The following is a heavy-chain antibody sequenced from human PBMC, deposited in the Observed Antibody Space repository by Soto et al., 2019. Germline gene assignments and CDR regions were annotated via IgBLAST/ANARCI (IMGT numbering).Heavy chain of an antibody. V-gene: IGHV2-26*01. CDR3: ARALDDFWSGYTIDY. D-gene: IGHD3-3*01. Sequence: QVTLKESGPVLVKPTETLTLTCTVSGFSLSNARMGVSWIRQPPGKALEWLAHIFSNDEKSYSTSLKSRLTISKDPSKSQVVLTMTNMDPVDTATYYCARALDDFWSGYTIDYWGQGTLVTVSS. J-gene: IGHJ4*02. CDR1: GFSLSNARMG. CDR2: IFSNDEK.